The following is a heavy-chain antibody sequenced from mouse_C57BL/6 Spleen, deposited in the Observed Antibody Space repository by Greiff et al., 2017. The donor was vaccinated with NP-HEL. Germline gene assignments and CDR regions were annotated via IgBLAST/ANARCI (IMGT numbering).Heavy chain of an antibody. CDR3: TRGGYYGSSYRDY. CDR1: GYTFTDYE. D-gene: IGHD1-1*01. Sequence: QVQLQQSGAELVRPGASVTLSCKASGYTFTDYEMHWVKQTPVHGLEWIGAIDPETGGTASNQKFKGKAILTADKSSSTAYMELRSLTSEDSAVYYCTRGGYYGSSYRDYWGQGTTRTVSS. V-gene: IGHV1-15*01. CDR2: IDPETGGT. J-gene: IGHJ2*01.